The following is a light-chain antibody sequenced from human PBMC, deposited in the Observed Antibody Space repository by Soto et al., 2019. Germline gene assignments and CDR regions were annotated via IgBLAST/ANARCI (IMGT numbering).Light chain of an antibody. Sequence: QSALTQPASVSGSPGQSITISCTGTSSDVGSYNRVSWYQQHPGKAPKHIISEGSERPSGVSTRFSGSKSGNTASLTISGLQAEDEADYYCCSFARGSSYVFGTGTKLTVL. CDR3: CSFARGSSYV. CDR1: SSDVGSYNR. V-gene: IGLV2-23*01. CDR2: EGS. J-gene: IGLJ1*01.